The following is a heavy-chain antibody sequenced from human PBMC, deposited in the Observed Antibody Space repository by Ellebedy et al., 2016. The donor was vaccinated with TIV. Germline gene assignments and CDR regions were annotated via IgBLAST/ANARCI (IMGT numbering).Heavy chain of an antibody. V-gene: IGHV1-69*06. CDR1: GGTFRSYA. CDR2: IIPIFGTA. D-gene: IGHD2-8*01. Sequence: SVKVSXXASGGTFRSYAISWVRQAPGQGLEWMGGIIPIFGTANYAQKFQGRVTITADKSTSTAYMELSSLRSEDTAVYYCARYCTNGVCYSRGYFDYWGQGTLVTVSS. CDR3: ARYCTNGVCYSRGYFDY. J-gene: IGHJ4*02.